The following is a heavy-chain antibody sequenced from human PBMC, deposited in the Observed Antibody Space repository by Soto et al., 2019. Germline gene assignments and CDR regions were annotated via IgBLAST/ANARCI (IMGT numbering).Heavy chain of an antibody. V-gene: IGHV1-69*13. J-gene: IGHJ6*02. Sequence: SVKVSCKACGGTFSSYAISWVRQAPGQGLEWMGGIIPIFGTANYAQKFQGRVTITADESTSTAYMELSSLRSEDTAVYYCAREQSSPKYGMDVWGQGTTVTVSS. D-gene: IGHD6-13*01. CDR3: AREQSSPKYGMDV. CDR1: GGTFSSYA. CDR2: IIPIFGTA.